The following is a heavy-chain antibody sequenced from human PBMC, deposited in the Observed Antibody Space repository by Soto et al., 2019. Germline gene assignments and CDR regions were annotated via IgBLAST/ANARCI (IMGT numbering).Heavy chain of an antibody. CDR2: TSYTGNT. CDR3: ARVRQGCSANNCYFDP. J-gene: IGHJ5*01. D-gene: IGHD1-1*01. Sequence: KTSETLSLTCIVSGGPITSYHWSWIRQFPGKGLEWIAYTSYTGNTNYNPSLRSRVSVSIDSSKNQFYLNLNSVTAADTAIYYCARVRQGCSANNCYFDPWGQGTQVTVSS. CDR1: GGPITSYH. V-gene: IGHV4-59*12.